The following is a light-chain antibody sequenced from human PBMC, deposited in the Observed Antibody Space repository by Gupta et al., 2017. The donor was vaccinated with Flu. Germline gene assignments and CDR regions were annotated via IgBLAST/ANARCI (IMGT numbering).Light chain of an antibody. J-gene: IGKJ2*01. CDR2: GAS. V-gene: IGKV3D-15*01. CDR1: QSISSN. CDR3: QQYNNRHLDGLLH. Sequence: EIVMTQSPATLSVSQGERATLSCRASQSISSNLAWYQEKHGQAPRHHIYGASNRATSVPARFCGSGYGTEFNLTISNLQSGDWAVYYCQQYNNRHLDGLLHFGQGTKLEIK.